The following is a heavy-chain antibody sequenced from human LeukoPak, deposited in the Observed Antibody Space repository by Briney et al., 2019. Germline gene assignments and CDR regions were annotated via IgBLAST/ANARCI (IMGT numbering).Heavy chain of an antibody. CDR3: ARDMEAGWSVDY. J-gene: IGHJ4*02. CDR2: ISSSGSTI. CDR1: GFTFSDYY. V-gene: IGHV3-11*04. D-gene: IGHD2-15*01. Sequence: GGSLRLSCAASGFTFSDYYMSWIRQAPGEGLGWVSYISSSGSTIYYADSVKGRFTISRDNAKNSLYLQMNSLRAEDTAVYYCARDMEAGWSVDYWGQGTLVTVSS.